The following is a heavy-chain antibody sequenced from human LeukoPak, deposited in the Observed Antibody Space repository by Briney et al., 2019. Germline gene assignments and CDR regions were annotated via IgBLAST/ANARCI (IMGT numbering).Heavy chain of an antibody. Sequence: PSQTLSLTCAVSGGSISSGGYYWSWIRHPPGKGLEWIGYIYDSGSTNYNPSLKSRVTISVDTSKNQFSLKLSSVTAADMAVYYCVRVGGTNYYYYGMDVWGQGTTVTVSS. CDR2: IYDSGST. D-gene: IGHD3-10*01. CDR3: VRVGGTNYYYYGMDV. J-gene: IGHJ6*02. CDR1: GGSISSGGYY. V-gene: IGHV4-61*08.